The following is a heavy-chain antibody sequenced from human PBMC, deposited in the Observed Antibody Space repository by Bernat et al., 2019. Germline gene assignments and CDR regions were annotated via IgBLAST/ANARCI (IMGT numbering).Heavy chain of an antibody. CDR3: AGLGMTTDGRHFDP. CDR2: ISGDGRTR. J-gene: IGHJ5*02. CDR1: GFSLDDYA. V-gene: IGHV3-43*02. D-gene: IGHD6-13*01. Sequence: EVQLVESGGGVVQPGGSLRLACAGSGFSLDDYAMHWVRQVPGKGLEWVSIISGDGRTRHYGDSVKGRFTISRDNSKNCLYLQMNSLRTEDSALYYLAGLGMTTDGRHFDPWGQGTLVTVSS.